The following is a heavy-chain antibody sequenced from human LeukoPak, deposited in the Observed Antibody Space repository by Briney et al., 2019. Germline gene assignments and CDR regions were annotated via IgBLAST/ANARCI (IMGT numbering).Heavy chain of an antibody. CDR2: ISGSGCST. CDR3: AKDYHSSGWHEYYYYYYYMDV. J-gene: IGHJ6*03. Sequence: GGSLRLSCAASGFTYSSYGMSWVRQAPGKGLEAVSAISGSGCSTYYADSVKGRFTISRDNSKNTLYLQMNSLRAEDTAVYYCAKDYHSSGWHEYYYYYYYMDVWGKGTTVTISS. V-gene: IGHV3-23*01. D-gene: IGHD6-19*01. CDR1: GFTYSSYG.